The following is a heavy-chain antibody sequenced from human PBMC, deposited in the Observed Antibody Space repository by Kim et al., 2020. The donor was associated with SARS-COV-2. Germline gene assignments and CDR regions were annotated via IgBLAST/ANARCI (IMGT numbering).Heavy chain of an antibody. V-gene: IGHV3-48*03. Sequence: GGSLRLSCAASGFTFSSYEMNWVRQAPGKGLEWVSYISSSGSTIYYADSVKGRFTISRDNAKNSLYLQMNSLRAEDTAVYYCARTTVAGVEAWGQGTLVTVSS. CDR3: ARTTVAGVEA. D-gene: IGHD6-19*01. CDR1: GFTFSSYE. CDR2: ISSSGSTI. J-gene: IGHJ5*02.